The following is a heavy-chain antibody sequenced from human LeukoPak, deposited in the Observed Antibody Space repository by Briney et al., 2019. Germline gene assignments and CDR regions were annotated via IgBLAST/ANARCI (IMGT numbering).Heavy chain of an antibody. V-gene: IGHV4-39*07. D-gene: IGHD3-10*01. CDR1: GVSISSTSNQ. CDR3: ASGYLGSGSYYLDY. CDR2: IYYSGNT. J-gene: IGHJ4*02. Sequence: SETLSLTCTVSGVSISSTSNQWGWIRQPPGKGLEWIGSIYYSGNTHYNPSLKSRVTISVDTSKNQFSLRLRSVTAADTAVYYCASGYLGSGSYYLDYWGQGTLVTVSS.